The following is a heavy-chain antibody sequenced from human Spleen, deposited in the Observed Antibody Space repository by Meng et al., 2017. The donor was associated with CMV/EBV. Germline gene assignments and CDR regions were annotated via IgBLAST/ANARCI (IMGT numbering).Heavy chain of an antibody. Sequence: SETLSLTCAVYGGSFSGYYWSWIRQPPGKGLEWIGEINQSGSTNYNPSLKSGVTISVDTSKNQFSLKLNSVTAADTAVYYCARIVDYYYGLDVWGQGTTVTVSS. V-gene: IGHV4-34*01. CDR3: ARIVDYYYGLDV. CDR1: GGSFSGYY. D-gene: IGHD2-15*01. CDR2: INQSGST. J-gene: IGHJ6*02.